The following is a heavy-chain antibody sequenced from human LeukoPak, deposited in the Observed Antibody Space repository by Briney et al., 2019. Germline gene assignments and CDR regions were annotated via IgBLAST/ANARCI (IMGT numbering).Heavy chain of an antibody. CDR1: GGSMSSYY. CDR2: MYTDGST. D-gene: IGHD6-13*01. J-gene: IGHJ4*02. Sequence: PSETLSLTCIVSGGSMSSYYWSWIRQPAGKGLEWIGRMYTDGSTNYNPFLNSRVTMSVDTSKKHFSLRLNSVTAADTAVYYCATYDQKLGFDNWGQGTLVTVSS. CDR3: ATYDQKLGFDN. V-gene: IGHV4-4*07.